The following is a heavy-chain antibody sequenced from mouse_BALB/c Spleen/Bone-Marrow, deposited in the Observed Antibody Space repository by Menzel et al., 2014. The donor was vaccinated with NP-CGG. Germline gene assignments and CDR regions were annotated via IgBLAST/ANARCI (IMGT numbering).Heavy chain of an antibody. V-gene: IGHV14-3*02. CDR2: IDDANGNT. J-gene: IGHJ4*01. D-gene: IGHD4-1*01. CDR1: GFNIKDTY. CDR3: ARWESYAMDP. Sequence: VQMQQSGAELVKPGASVKLCCTDSGFNIKDTYMHWVKQGPGEGLEWIGRIDDANGNTKYDPKFQGKATITADTSSNTAYLQLSSLTSEDTTVYYCARWESYAMDPRAQATPVPVSS.